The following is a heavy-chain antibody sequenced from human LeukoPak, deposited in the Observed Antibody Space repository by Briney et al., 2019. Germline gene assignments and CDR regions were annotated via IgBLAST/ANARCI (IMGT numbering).Heavy chain of an antibody. Sequence: ASVKVSCKASGGTFSSYAISWVRQAPGQGLEWMGRIIPILGIANYAQKFQGRVTITADKSTSTAYMELSSLRSEDTAVYYCARVDCSGGSCQGSFDYWGQGTLVTVSS. CDR2: IIPILGIA. CDR3: ARVDCSGGSCQGSFDY. V-gene: IGHV1-69*04. D-gene: IGHD2-15*01. J-gene: IGHJ4*02. CDR1: GGTFSSYA.